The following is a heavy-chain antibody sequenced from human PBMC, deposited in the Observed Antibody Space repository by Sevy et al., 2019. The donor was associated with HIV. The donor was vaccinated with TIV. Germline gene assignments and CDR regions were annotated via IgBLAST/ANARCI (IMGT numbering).Heavy chain of an antibody. CDR1: GYSISSGYY. J-gene: IGHJ4*02. Sequence: SETLSLTCAVSGYSISSGYYWGWIRQPPGKGLEWIGSINHRGRTNYKPSLKSRVTISVDTSKNQFSLKLSSVTAADTAVYYCARHPYITIFGVVIPNFDWWGQGTRVTVSS. CDR3: ARHPYITIFGVVIPNFDW. D-gene: IGHD3-3*01. V-gene: IGHV4-38-2*01. CDR2: INHRGRT.